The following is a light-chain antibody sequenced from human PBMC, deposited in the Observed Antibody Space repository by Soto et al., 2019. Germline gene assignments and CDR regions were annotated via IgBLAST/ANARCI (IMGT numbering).Light chain of an antibody. Sequence: QSALTQPASVSGSPGQSITISCTGTSSDVGSYNLVSWYQQHPGKAPKLMIYEGSKRTSGVSNRFSGSKSGNTASLTISGLQAEDEADYYCCSYAGSSTLYVFGTGTKGTVL. CDR3: CSYAGSSTLYV. CDR2: EGS. CDR1: SSDVGSYNL. J-gene: IGLJ1*01. V-gene: IGLV2-23*01.